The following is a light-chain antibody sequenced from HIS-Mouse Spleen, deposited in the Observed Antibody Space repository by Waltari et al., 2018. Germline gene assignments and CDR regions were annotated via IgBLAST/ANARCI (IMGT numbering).Light chain of an antibody. CDR2: GAS. CDR3: QQYGSSFT. CDR1: QSVSSSY. Sequence: ELVLTQSSGTLSLSPGKRATLPCRASQSVSSSYLAWYQQKPGQAPRLLIYGASSSATGIPDRFSGSGSGTDFTLTISRLEPEDFAVYYCQQYGSSFTFGPGTKVDIK. V-gene: IGKV3-20*01. J-gene: IGKJ3*01.